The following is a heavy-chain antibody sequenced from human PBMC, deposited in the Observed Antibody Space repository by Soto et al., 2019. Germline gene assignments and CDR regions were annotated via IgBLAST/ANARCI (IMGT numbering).Heavy chain of an antibody. CDR3: ARGAMDPLDYGMDV. V-gene: IGHV4-31*03. Sequence: QVQLQESGPGLVKPSQTLSLTCTVSGRSISSGGYYWSWIRQHPGKGLEWIGSIYYSGSTYYNPSLKSRVTISVDTSKNQFSLKLSSVTAADTAVYYCARGAMDPLDYGMDVWGQGTTVTVSS. J-gene: IGHJ6*02. CDR1: GRSISSGGYY. CDR2: IYYSGST. D-gene: IGHD5-18*01.